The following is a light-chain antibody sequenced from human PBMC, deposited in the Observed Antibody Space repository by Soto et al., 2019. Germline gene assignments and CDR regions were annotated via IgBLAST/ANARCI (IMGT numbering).Light chain of an antibody. V-gene: IGKV1-6*01. CDR3: LQENSYPLT. J-gene: IGKJ4*01. Sequence: IQMTQSPSSLSASVGDRVTITCRASQGVRDDVGWYQQKPGKAPKLLIYSASTLQSGVPSRFSGSGSGTDFTLTIIGLQPEDFAAYYCLQENSYPLTFGGGTKVEIK. CDR2: SAS. CDR1: QGVRDD.